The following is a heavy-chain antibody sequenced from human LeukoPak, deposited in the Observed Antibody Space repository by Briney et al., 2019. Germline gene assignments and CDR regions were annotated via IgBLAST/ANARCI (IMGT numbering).Heavy chain of an antibody. D-gene: IGHD2-15*01. Sequence: GGSLRLSCAASGSTVSSNYMSWVRQAPGKGLEWVSFIYSDGRTDYADSVKGRFTISRDNSKNTLYLQMNSLRVEDTAVYYCARDSQYCSSGSCSPGASDIWGQGTMVTVSS. CDR1: GSTVSSNY. CDR2: IYSDGRT. CDR3: ARDSQYCSSGSCSPGASDI. V-gene: IGHV3-53*01. J-gene: IGHJ3*02.